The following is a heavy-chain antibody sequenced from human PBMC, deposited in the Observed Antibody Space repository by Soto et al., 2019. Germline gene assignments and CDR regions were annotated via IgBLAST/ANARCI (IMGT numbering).Heavy chain of an antibody. D-gene: IGHD1-26*01. CDR3: ARDLSSGSYPPAGYYYYYGMDV. V-gene: IGHV3-30-3*01. CDR1: GFTFSTYA. Sequence: QVQLMESGGGVVQPGRSLRLSCAASGFTFSTYAMHWVRQAPGKGLEWVAVISYDGSNKYYADSVKGRFTISRDNSKNTLYLQMNSLRAEDTAVYYCARDLSSGSYPPAGYYYYYGMDVWGQGTTVTVSS. CDR2: ISYDGSNK. J-gene: IGHJ6*02.